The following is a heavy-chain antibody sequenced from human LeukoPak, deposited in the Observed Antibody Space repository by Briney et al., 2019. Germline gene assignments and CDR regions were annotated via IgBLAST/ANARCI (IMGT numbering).Heavy chain of an antibody. V-gene: IGHV3-21*01. CDR2: ISSSSSYI. CDR3: ARTGYSSSWWNDAFDI. Sequence: GGSLRLSCAASGFTFSSYSMNWVRQAPGKGLEWVSSISSSSSYIYYADSVKGRFTISRDNAKNSLYLQMNSLRAEDTAVYYCARTGYSSSWWNDAFDIWGQGTMVTVSS. D-gene: IGHD6-13*01. CDR1: GFTFSSYS. J-gene: IGHJ3*02.